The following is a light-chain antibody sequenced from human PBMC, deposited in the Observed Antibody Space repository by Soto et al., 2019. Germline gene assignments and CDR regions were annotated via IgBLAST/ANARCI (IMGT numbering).Light chain of an antibody. V-gene: IGLV2-8*01. CDR2: EVS. Sequence: QSVLTQPPSASGSPGQSVTISCTGTSSDVGGFNYVSWYQQHPVKAPKLMIYEVSKRPSGVPDRFSGSKSGNTASLTVSGLQAEDEADYYCSSHAGSNALVFGGGTKLTVL. CDR3: SSHAGSNALV. CDR1: SSDVGGFNY. J-gene: IGLJ3*02.